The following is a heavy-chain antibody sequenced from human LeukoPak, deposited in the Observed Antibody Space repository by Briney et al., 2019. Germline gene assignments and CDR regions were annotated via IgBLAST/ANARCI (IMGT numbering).Heavy chain of an antibody. CDR3: ERATSSYFYFMDV. J-gene: IGHJ6*03. Sequence: SETLSLTWTVSGGSISSYYWSWFRQPAEKGLEWIGRIYTSGGTYYNPSLKSGVTISAATSKKQFSRNLRFLTGANTAVSSLERATSSYFYFMDVWGKGTTVTISS. D-gene: IGHD5-12*01. V-gene: IGHV4-4*07. CDR1: GGSISSYY. CDR2: IYTSGGT.